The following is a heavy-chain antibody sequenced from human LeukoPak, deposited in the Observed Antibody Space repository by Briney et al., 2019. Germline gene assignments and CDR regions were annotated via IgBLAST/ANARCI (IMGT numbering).Heavy chain of an antibody. CDR1: GGSISSYY. Sequence: SETLSLTCTVSGGSISSYYWSWIRQPPGKGLEWIGYIYYSGSTNYNPSLKSRVTISVDTSKNQFSLKLSSVTAADTAVYYCARGPYSSVNWFDPWGQGTLVTVSS. CDR3: ARGPYSSVNWFDP. D-gene: IGHD6-19*01. CDR2: IYYSGST. J-gene: IGHJ5*02. V-gene: IGHV4-59*01.